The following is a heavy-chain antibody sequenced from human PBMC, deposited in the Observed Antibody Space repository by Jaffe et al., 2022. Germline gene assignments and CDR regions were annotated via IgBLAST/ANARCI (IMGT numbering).Heavy chain of an antibody. CDR3: ALLHDGRNAPGGWFDP. CDR1: GFSLSTSGVG. Sequence: QITLKESGPTLVKPTQTLTLTCTFSGFSLSTSGVGVGWIRQPPGKALEWLALIYWNDDKRYSPSLKSRLTITKDTSKNQVVLTMTNMDPVDTATYYCALLHDGRNAPGGWFDPWGQGTLVTVSS. CDR2: IYWNDDK. V-gene: IGHV2-5*01. D-gene: IGHD1-1*01. J-gene: IGHJ5*02.